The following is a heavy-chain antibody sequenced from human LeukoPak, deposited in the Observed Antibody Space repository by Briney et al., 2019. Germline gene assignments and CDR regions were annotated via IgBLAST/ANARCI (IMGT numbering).Heavy chain of an antibody. Sequence: GGSLRLSCAPSGFTFSSYSMNWVRHAPGKGLEWVSSISSSSSYIYYADSVKGRFTISRDNAKHSLYLQMNSLRGEDTAVYYCARAWGVTMIVVGEFDYWGQGTLVTVSS. CDR1: GFTFSSYS. CDR3: ARAWGVTMIVVGEFDY. J-gene: IGHJ4*02. V-gene: IGHV3-21*01. D-gene: IGHD3-22*01. CDR2: ISSSSSYI.